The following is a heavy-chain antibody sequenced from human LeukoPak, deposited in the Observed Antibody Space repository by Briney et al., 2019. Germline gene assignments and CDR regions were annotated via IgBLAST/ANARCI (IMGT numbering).Heavy chain of an antibody. CDR1: GFTFSSYA. D-gene: IGHD3-22*01. Sequence: GGSLRLSCAASGFTFSSYAMTWVRQAPGKRLEWVSTISSSGVSTNYADSVKGRFTISRDNFKNTLYLQMNSLRAEDTALYYCARNDSGGYYSVWGQGTLVTVSS. CDR3: ARNDSGGYYSV. J-gene: IGHJ4*02. CDR2: ISSSGVST. V-gene: IGHV3-23*01.